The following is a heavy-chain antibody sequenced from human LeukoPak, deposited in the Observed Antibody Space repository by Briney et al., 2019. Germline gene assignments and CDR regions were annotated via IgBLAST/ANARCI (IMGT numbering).Heavy chain of an antibody. V-gene: IGHV3-7*01. J-gene: IGHJ5*02. D-gene: IGHD6-6*01. CDR2: IKQDGSEK. Sequence: PGGSLRLSCAASGFTFSSYWMSWVRQAPGKGLEWVANIKQDGSEKYYVDSVKGRFTISRDNAKNSLYLQMNSLRAEDTAVYYCARDVLSRSSSSVRWFDPWGQGTLVTVSS. CDR1: GFTFSSYW. CDR3: ARDVLSRSSSSVRWFDP.